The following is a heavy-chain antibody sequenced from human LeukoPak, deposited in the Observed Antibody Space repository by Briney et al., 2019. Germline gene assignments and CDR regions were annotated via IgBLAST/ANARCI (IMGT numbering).Heavy chain of an antibody. V-gene: IGHV3-49*04. Sequence: GRSLRLSCTGSGCRFGGYALSWVRQAPGKGLEWVGFIRSKALYGTSEYAASVEGRFTISRDDPNNIVYLQMNSLKTEDTAVYFCVRESVRDYYFDFWGKGTLVTVSS. CDR1: GCRFGGYA. J-gene: IGHJ4*02. CDR3: VRESVRDYYFDF. CDR2: IRSKALYGTS. D-gene: IGHD3-10*02.